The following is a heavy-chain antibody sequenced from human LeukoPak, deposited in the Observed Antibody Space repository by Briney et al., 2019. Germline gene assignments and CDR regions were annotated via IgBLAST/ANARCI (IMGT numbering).Heavy chain of an antibody. CDR1: GYTFTTYT. CDR2: INAGSGNT. J-gene: IGHJ4*02. D-gene: IGHD2-15*01. CDR3: ARYCSGITCNNFDY. Sequence: ASVKVSCKASGYTFTTYTMHWVRQAPGQRLEWMGWINAGSGNTKYSQKFQGRVTITRDTSARTAYMELSSLRSEDTAVYYCARYCSGITCNNFDYWGQGTLVTVSS. V-gene: IGHV1-3*01.